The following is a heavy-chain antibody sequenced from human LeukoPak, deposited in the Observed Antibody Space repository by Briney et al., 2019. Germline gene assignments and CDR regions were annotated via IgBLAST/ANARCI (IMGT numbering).Heavy chain of an antibody. CDR1: GYTFTGYY. CDR2: INPNSGGT. CDR3: ARGVVVVPAAADY. J-gene: IGHJ4*02. Sequence: ASVKVSCKASGYTFTGYYMHWVRQAPGQGLEWMGRINPNSGGTYYAQKFQGRVTMTRDTSISTAYMELSRLRSDDTAVYYCARGVVVVPAAADYWGQGTLVTVSS. D-gene: IGHD2-2*01. V-gene: IGHV1-2*06.